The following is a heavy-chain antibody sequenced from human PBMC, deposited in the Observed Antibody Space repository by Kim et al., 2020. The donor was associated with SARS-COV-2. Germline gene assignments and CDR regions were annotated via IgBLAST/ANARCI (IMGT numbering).Heavy chain of an antibody. CDR2: IYYSGST. V-gene: IGHV4-59*01. CDR1: GGSISSYY. D-gene: IGHD3-22*01. J-gene: IGHJ4*02. Sequence: SETLSLTCTVSGGSISSYYWSWIRQPPGKGLEWIGYIYYSGSTNYNPSLKSRVTISVDTSKNQFSLKLSSVTAADTAVHYCARGYYDSSGYYYYFDYWGQGTLVTVSS. CDR3: ARGYYDSSGYYYYFDY.